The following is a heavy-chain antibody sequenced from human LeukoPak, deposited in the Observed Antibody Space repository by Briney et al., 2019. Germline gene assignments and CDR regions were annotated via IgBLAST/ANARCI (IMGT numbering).Heavy chain of an antibody. CDR1: GGSISNTNW. J-gene: IGHJ4*02. CDR2: ISLTGLT. V-gene: IGHV4-4*02. D-gene: IGHD2-8*01. Sequence: SETLSLTCGVSGGSISNTNWWSWVRQPPGQGLEWIGEISLTGLTHYNPSLESRVTVSLDKSKNQLSLNLTSVTAADTAAYYCSRENGAFSPFGYWGQGTLVTVSS. CDR3: SRENGAFSPFGY.